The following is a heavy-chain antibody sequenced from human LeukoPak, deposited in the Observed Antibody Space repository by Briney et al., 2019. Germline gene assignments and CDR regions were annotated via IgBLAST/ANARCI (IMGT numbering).Heavy chain of an antibody. Sequence: PGGSLRLSCAASGFTFSSYAMSWVRQAPGKGLEWVSAISGSGGSTYYADSVKGRFTISRDNSKNTLYLQMNSLRAEDTAVYYCAKDPTRQRWLQLRADNWFDPWGQGTLVTVSS. CDR1: GFTFSSYA. D-gene: IGHD5-24*01. V-gene: IGHV3-23*01. CDR2: ISGSGGST. CDR3: AKDPTRQRWLQLRADNWFDP. J-gene: IGHJ5*02.